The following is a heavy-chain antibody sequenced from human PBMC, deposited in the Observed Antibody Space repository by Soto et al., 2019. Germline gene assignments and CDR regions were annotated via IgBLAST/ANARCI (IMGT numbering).Heavy chain of an antibody. Sequence: GGSLRLSCAASGFSFSSYWMTWVRQAPGKGLEWVASINEDGSEKYYVDSVKGRFTISRDNAKKSLFLQMNSLRAEDTAVFYCATLSDQERRNYWGQGTLVTVSS. J-gene: IGHJ4*02. D-gene: IGHD1-1*01. CDR2: INEDGSEK. V-gene: IGHV3-7*05. CDR3: ATLSDQERRNY. CDR1: GFSFSSYW.